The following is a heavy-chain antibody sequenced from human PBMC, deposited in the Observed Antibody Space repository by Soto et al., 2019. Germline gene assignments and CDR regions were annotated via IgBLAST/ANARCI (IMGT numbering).Heavy chain of an antibody. CDR1: GGSFSGYY. Sequence: SETLSLTCAVYGGSFSGYYWSWIRQPPGKGLEWIGEINHSGSTNYNPSLKSRVTISVDRSKNQFSLKLSSVTAADTAVYYCARSPDSSGYYPRRYYYGMDVWGQGTTVTVSS. CDR2: INHSGST. J-gene: IGHJ6*02. D-gene: IGHD3-22*01. V-gene: IGHV4-34*01. CDR3: ARSPDSSGYYPRRYYYGMDV.